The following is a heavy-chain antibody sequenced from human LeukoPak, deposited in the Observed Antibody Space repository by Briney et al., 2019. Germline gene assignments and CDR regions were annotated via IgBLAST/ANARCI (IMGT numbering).Heavy chain of an antibody. Sequence: PGGSLTLSCAASVFTFSNYWMHWVPQAPGKGLVWVSRIDAHGGNINYGDSVKGRFTISRDNAKNTLYLQMNSLRAEDTAVYYCARDYGSLGDYWGQGILVTVSS. CDR2: IDAHGGNI. V-gene: IGHV3-74*01. CDR1: VFTFSNYW. D-gene: IGHD1-26*01. J-gene: IGHJ4*02. CDR3: ARDYGSLGDY.